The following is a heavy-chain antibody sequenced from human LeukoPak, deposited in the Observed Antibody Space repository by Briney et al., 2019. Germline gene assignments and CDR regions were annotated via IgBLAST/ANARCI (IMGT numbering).Heavy chain of an antibody. CDR3: ARDHNYAFDN. V-gene: IGHV3-48*01. CDR2: IGIDSGNT. CDR1: GFPFIEYS. J-gene: IGHJ4*02. D-gene: IGHD1-1*01. Sequence: GGSLRLSCTASGFPFIEYSMDWVRQAPGKGLEWISYIGIDSGNTKYADSVRGRFTISADKAKNSLYLQMNSLRVEDTAVYYCARDHNYAFDNWGQGTLVSVAS.